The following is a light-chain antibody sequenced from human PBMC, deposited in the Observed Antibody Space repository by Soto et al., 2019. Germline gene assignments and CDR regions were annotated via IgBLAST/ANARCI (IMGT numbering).Light chain of an antibody. V-gene: IGKV3-15*01. J-gene: IGKJ1*01. CDR1: QSVSST. CDR3: QQYIYWPWT. CDR2: GAS. Sequence: MTQSPATLSVSPGERATLSCRASQSVSSTLAWYQQKPGQAPRLLIYGASTRATGIPARFSGSGSGTEFTLTISSLQSEDFAVYYCQQYIYWPWTFGQGTKVDIK.